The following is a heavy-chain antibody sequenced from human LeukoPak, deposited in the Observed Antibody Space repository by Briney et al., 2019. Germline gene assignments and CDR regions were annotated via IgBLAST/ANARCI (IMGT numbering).Heavy chain of an antibody. V-gene: IGHV4-34*01. CDR1: GEFFSGYF. D-gene: IGHD5-18*01. Sequence: SETLSLTCDVSGEFFSGYFWTWIRQPPGTGLEWIGESINLGNTDNNPNHKGRITISVFTAKKHFSLNVRTVTDADTAVNFCAKGRLQLWSSPPPYNRDAIDVWGQGTTVTVSS. J-gene: IGHJ6*02. CDR3: AKGRLQLWSSPPPYNRDAIDV. CDR2: SINLGNT.